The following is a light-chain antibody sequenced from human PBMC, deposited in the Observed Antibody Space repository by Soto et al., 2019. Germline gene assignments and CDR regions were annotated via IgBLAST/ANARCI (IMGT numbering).Light chain of an antibody. CDR1: QSISSW. CDR2: DAS. CDR3: QPSNSYLYP. Sequence: DIQMTQSPSTLSASVGDRVTITCRASQSISSWLAWYQQKPGKAPKLLIYDASSLEGGVPSRFSGSGSGTELDRPIRGFQHADFATYYSQPSNSYLYPFGQGTTRQIK. V-gene: IGKV1-5*01. J-gene: IGKJ2*01.